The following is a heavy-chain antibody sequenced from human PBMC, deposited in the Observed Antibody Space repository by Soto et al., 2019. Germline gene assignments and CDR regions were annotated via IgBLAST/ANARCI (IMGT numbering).Heavy chain of an antibody. J-gene: IGHJ4*02. Sequence: SETLSLTCMVSGGSITTGGDYWSWIRQHPGKGLEWIGYIYSTGIPYYKPSLKSRVTISRDTSKNHFSLKVTSVTAADTATYYCARGKDSDGYYYFDYWGQGALVTVSS. V-gene: IGHV4-31*03. CDR1: GGSITTGGDY. CDR3: ARGKDSDGYYYFDY. CDR2: IYSTGIP. D-gene: IGHD3-22*01.